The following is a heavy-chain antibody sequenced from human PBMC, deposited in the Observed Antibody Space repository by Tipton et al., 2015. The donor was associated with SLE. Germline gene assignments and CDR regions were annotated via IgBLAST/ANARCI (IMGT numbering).Heavy chain of an antibody. D-gene: IGHD5-24*01. CDR1: GDSLNSDY. CDR2: IYYSGST. V-gene: IGHV4-59*01. Sequence: TLSLTCTVSGDSLNSDYWSWIRQPPGKGLEWIGYIYYSGSTNYNPSLKNRVTISVDTSKNQFSLKLSSVTAADTAVYYCARGLDGYGAFDIWGQGTMVTVSS. J-gene: IGHJ3*02. CDR3: ARGLDGYGAFDI.